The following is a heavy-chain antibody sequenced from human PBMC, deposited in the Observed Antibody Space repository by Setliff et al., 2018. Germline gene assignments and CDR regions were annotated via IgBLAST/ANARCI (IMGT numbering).Heavy chain of an antibody. V-gene: IGHV5-51*01. CDR1: GYRFSSYW. CDR3: ARVGTAGGYYFDF. CDR2: IFPADST. J-gene: IGHJ4*02. Sequence: PGESLKISCKGSGYRFSSYWIGWVRQMPGKGLEWIGIIFPADSTRYSPSFQGQVTISADKSISTAYVQWRSLKASDTAMYYCARVGTAGGYYFDFWGQGALVTVSS. D-gene: IGHD2-15*01.